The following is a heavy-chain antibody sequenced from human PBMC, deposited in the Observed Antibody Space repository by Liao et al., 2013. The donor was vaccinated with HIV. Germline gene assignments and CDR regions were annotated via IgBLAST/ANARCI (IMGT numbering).Heavy chain of an antibody. J-gene: IGHJ4*02. V-gene: IGHV4-61*02. CDR1: GGSISSGSYY. D-gene: IGHD5-24*01. Sequence: QVQLQESGPGLVKPSQTLSLTCTVSGGSISSGSYYWSWIRQPAGKGLEWIGRIYVSGSTNYNPSLKSPVTMSVDTSKNQFSLKLSSVTAADTAVYYCARDGDGYKPFDSWGQGTLVTVSS. CDR3: ARDGDGYKPFDS. CDR2: IYVSGST.